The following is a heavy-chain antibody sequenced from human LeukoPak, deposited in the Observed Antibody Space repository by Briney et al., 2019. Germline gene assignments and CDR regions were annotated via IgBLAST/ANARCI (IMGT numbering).Heavy chain of an antibody. J-gene: IGHJ2*01. CDR1: VFPFSSYE. CDR3: AREQRVAGLGNFDL. D-gene: IGHD2-15*01. Sequence: GGPLRLPCAASVFPFSSYEMQWVRRAPGKAGEGVTNIVCSGNFIYHAHSEKRLFPIHRHNARNSVYLQMNSLRAEDAAVYFCAREQRVAGLGNFDLWGRGTLVTVSS. CDR2: IVCSGNFI. V-gene: IGHV3-48*03.